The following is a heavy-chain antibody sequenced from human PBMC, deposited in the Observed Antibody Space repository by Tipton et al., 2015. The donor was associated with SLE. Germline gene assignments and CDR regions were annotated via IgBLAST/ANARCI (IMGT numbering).Heavy chain of an antibody. V-gene: IGHV3-9*01. J-gene: IGHJ4*02. CDR2: INRNSDNR. CDR1: GFTFNDYA. D-gene: IGHD5-12*01. Sequence: RSLRLSCVASGFTFNDYAMHWVRQAPGRGLEWVSGINRNSDNRGYADSVKGRFTISRDNAKNSLYLQINSLRPEDTALYYCAKDIGNSGYLFDYWGQGALVTVPS. CDR3: AKDIGNSGYLFDY.